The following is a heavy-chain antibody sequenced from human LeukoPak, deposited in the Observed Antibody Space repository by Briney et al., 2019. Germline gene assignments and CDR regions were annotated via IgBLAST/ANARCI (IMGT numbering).Heavy chain of an antibody. CDR2: ISAYNGNT. Sequence: GASVKVCCKASGYTFTSYGISWVRQAPGQGLEWMGWISAYNGNTNYAQKLQGRVTMTTDTSTSTAYMELRSLRSDDTAVYYCARDRLHCSSTSCAAGLFDYWGQGTLVTVSS. D-gene: IGHD2-2*01. CDR3: ARDRLHCSSTSCAAGLFDY. CDR1: GYTFTSYG. J-gene: IGHJ4*02. V-gene: IGHV1-18*04.